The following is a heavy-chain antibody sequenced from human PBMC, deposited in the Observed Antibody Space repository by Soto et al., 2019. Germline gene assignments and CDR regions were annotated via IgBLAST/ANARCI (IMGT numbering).Heavy chain of an antibody. CDR3: AKDPDPDSSSWYGENWFDP. D-gene: IGHD6-13*01. CDR2: ISYDGSNK. CDR1: GFTFSSYG. Sequence: GGSLRLSCAASGFTFSSYGMHWVRQAPGKGLEWVAVISYDGSNKYYADSVKGRFTISRDNSKNTLYLQMNSLRAEDTAVYYCAKDPDPDSSSWYGENWFDPWGQGTLVTVSS. J-gene: IGHJ5*02. V-gene: IGHV3-30*18.